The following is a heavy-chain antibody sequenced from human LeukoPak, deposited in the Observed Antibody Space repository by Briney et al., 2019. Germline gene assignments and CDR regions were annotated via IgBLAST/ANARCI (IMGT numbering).Heavy chain of an antibody. Sequence: ASVTVSCKASGYTFTNFDINWERQADGQGREWMGWMNPNRGHTVYAQKFEGRVTISRHTSTSTAYMELSRVITKDTAVYYCATGYTDYSLDYWGQGTLVTVSS. D-gene: IGHD4-11*01. J-gene: IGHJ4*02. CDR1: GYTFTNFD. CDR2: MNPNRGHT. V-gene: IGHV1-8*01. CDR3: ATGYTDYSLDY.